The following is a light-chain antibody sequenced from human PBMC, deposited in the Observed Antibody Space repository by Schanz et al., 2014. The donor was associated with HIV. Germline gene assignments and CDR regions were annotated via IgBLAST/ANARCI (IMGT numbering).Light chain of an antibody. CDR1: RNDVGTYNL. Sequence: QSALTQPASVSGSPGQSITISCTGTRNDVGTYNLVSWYQQHPGKAPQLMIYEVSKRPSGVSNRFSGSKSGNTASLTISGLQAEDEADYYCCSYTSSSTRVFGGGTKLTVL. CDR3: CSYTSSSTRV. CDR2: EVS. V-gene: IGLV2-14*02. J-gene: IGLJ3*02.